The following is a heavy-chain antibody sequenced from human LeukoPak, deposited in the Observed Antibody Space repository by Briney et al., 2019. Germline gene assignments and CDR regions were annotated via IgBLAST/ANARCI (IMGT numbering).Heavy chain of an antibody. Sequence: GVSLTLSCAASGFSFSHFGMHWVRQAPGRGLVWVAIIWNDGSNSYYADAVKDQFTISRDNSKNTLSLQMNSLRVEDTAVYYCVRGEYSSSRHSEDFQYWGQGTLVTVSS. J-gene: IGHJ1*01. CDR3: VRGEYSSSRHSEDFQY. V-gene: IGHV3-33*01. CDR1: GFSFSHFG. D-gene: IGHD6-13*01. CDR2: IWNDGSNS.